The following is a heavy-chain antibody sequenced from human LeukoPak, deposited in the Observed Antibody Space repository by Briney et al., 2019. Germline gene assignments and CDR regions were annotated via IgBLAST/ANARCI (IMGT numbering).Heavy chain of an antibody. CDR3: YYYDSSGYRGGY. J-gene: IGHJ4*02. CDR1: GFTFSGSA. V-gene: IGHV3-73*01. CDR2: IRSKANSYAT. Sequence: GGSLRLSCAASGFTFSGSATHWVRQAAGKGLEWVGRIRSKANSYATEYAASVKGRFTISRDDSKNTAYPQMNSLKTEDTAMYYCYYYDSSGYRGGYWGQGTLVTVSS. D-gene: IGHD3-22*01.